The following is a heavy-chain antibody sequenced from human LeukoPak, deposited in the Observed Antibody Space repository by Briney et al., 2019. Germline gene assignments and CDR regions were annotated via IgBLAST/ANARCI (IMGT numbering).Heavy chain of an antibody. CDR3: ARVPRRGERFDP. CDR2: MNPISGDT. J-gene: IGHJ5*02. D-gene: IGHD3-10*01. V-gene: IGHV1-8*01. Sequence: ASVKVSCKAFGYTFTSYDVNWVRQATGQGLEWMGWMNPISGDTGYALKFQGRVTMSRNTSISTAYMELGSLRSEDTAVYYCARVPRRGERFDPWGQGTLVTVSS. CDR1: GYTFTSYD.